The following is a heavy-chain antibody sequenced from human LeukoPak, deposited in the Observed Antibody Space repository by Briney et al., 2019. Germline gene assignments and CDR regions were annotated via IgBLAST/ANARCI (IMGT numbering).Heavy chain of an antibody. J-gene: IGHJ4*02. CDR3: SRDSARRDGYNFDY. CDR1: GLTFTYYD. CDR2: ISYDGSIK. V-gene: IGHV3-30*03. Sequence: GGSLRLSCAASGLTFTYYDMHWVRQAPGKGLQWVALISYDGSIKHYADSVKGRFTISRDNSKNTLYLQMNTLRAEDTALYYCSRDSARRDGYNFDYWGQGTLVTVSS. D-gene: IGHD5-24*01.